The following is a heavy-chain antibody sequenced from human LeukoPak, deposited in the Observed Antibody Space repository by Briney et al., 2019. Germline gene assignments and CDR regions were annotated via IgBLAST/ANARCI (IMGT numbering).Heavy chain of an antibody. CDR3: ARTPTIVVVPAAILYFDY. J-gene: IGHJ4*02. D-gene: IGHD2-2*01. CDR1: GYSISNGYY. CDR2: IYHTGST. Sequence: SETLSLTCAVSGYSISNGYYWGWIRQPPGKGLEWIANIYHTGSTYYNPSLQSRVTISLDTSKNQFSLKLSSVTAADTAVYYCARTPTIVVVPAAILYFDYWGQGTLVTVSS. V-gene: IGHV4-38-2*01.